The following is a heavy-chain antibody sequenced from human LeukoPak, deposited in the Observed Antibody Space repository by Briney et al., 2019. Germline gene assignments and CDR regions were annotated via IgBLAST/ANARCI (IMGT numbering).Heavy chain of an antibody. CDR3: ARGVSYCSSTSCTWLGP. V-gene: IGHV1-8*01. J-gene: IGHJ5*02. CDR2: MNPNSGNT. Sequence: ASVKVSCKASGYTFTSYDINWVRQATGQGLEWMGWMNPNSGNTGYAQKFQGRVTMTRNTSISTAYMELSSLRSEDTAVYYCARGVSYCSSTSCTWLGPWGQGTLVTVSS. CDR1: GYTFTSYD. D-gene: IGHD2-2*01.